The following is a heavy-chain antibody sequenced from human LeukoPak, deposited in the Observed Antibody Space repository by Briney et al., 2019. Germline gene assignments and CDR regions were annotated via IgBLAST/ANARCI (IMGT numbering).Heavy chain of an antibody. CDR2: ISGSSVYI. Sequence: GGALRLSCAASGFTFSTYTMNSVREAPGKGLEWVSSISGSSVYISYADSVRGRFTISRDNAKKSLYLQMTSVTAEDTAVYYCARDRGAYCGGDCYLGFDYWGRGTLVTVSS. V-gene: IGHV3-21*01. J-gene: IGHJ4*01. D-gene: IGHD2-21*02. CDR1: GFTFSTYT. CDR3: ARDRGAYCGGDCYLGFDY.